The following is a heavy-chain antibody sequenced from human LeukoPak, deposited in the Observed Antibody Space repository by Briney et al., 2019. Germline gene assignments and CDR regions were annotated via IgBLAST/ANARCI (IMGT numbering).Heavy chain of an antibody. CDR2: ISSSGGTI. V-gene: IGHV3-48*03. D-gene: IGHD3-10*01. CDR3: ARMTMVRGGDY. CDR1: GFTFSSYE. Sequence: GGSLRLSCAASGFTFSSYEMNWVRQAPGKGLEWVSYISSSGGTIYYADSVKGRFTISRDNAKNSLYLQMNRLRAEDTAVYYCARMTMVRGGDYWGQGTLVTVSS. J-gene: IGHJ4*02.